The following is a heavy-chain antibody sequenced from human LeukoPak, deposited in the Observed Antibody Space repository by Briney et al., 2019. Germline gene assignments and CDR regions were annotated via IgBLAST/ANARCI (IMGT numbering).Heavy chain of an antibody. Sequence: PGGSLRLSCAASGFTFSSYAMHWVRQAPGRGLEYVSSISSDGDSTYYADSVKGRFTISRDNSKNTLYLQTSSLRAEDTAVYYCVKRTTDYYYYDYWGRGTLVTVSS. D-gene: IGHD3-9*01. CDR3: VKRTTDYYYYDY. CDR2: ISSDGDST. CDR1: GFTFSSYA. J-gene: IGHJ4*02. V-gene: IGHV3-64D*06.